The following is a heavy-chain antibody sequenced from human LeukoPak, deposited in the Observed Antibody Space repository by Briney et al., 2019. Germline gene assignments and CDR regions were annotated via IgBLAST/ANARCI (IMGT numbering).Heavy chain of an antibody. V-gene: IGHV3-33*08. Sequence: GGSLRLSCAASGFSFSNYWMHWVRQAPGKGLEWVAVIWYDGSNKYYADSVKGRFTISRDNSKNTLYLQMNSLRAEDTAVYYCARASGGYSSSSGREYYYYGMDVWGQGTTVTVSS. D-gene: IGHD6-6*01. CDR2: IWYDGSNK. CDR3: ARASGGYSSSSGREYYYYGMDV. J-gene: IGHJ6*02. CDR1: GFSFSNYW.